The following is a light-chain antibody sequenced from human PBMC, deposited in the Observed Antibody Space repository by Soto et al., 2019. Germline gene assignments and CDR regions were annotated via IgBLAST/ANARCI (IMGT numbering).Light chain of an antibody. Sequence: EVMLTQSPGTLSLSPGERATLSCRASQSVSSNYLAWYQQKSGQAPRLLIYGASNRATGIPDRFSGSGSGTYFTLTIRRLEPEDFAVYDCQQYYTSPRTFGKGTKVEFK. CDR2: GAS. V-gene: IGKV3-20*01. CDR3: QQYYTSPRT. J-gene: IGKJ1*01. CDR1: QSVSSNY.